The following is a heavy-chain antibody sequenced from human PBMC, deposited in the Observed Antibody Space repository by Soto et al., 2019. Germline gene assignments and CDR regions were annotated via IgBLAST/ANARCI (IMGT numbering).Heavy chain of an antibody. CDR2: IYYSGST. V-gene: IGHV4-59*01. Sequence: SSETLSLTCTVSGGSISSYYWSWIRQPPGKGLEWIGYIYYSGSTNYNPSLKSRVTISVDTSKNQFSLKLSSVTAADTAVYYCARGGGYKRYNWFDPWGQGTLVTVSS. CDR3: ARGGGYKRYNWFDP. CDR1: GGSISSYY. D-gene: IGHD5-12*01. J-gene: IGHJ5*02.